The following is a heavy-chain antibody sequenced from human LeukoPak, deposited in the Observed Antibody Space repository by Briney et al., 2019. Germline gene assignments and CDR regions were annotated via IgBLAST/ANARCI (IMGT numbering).Heavy chain of an antibody. CDR1: GFTFSSYW. CDR3: ARGPRMVRRSYYFDY. Sequence: GSLRLSCAASGFTFSSYWMHWVRQPPGKGLEWIGEINHSGSTNYNPSLKSRVTISVDTSKNQFSLKLSSVTAADTAVYYCARGPRMVRRSYYFDYWGQGTLVTVSS. CDR2: INHSGST. J-gene: IGHJ4*02. V-gene: IGHV4-34*01. D-gene: IGHD3-10*01.